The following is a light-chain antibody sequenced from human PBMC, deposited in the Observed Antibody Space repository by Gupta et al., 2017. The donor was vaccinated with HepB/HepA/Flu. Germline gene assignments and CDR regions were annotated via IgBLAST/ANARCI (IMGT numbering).Light chain of an antibody. CDR3: CSYAGSSTFWV. V-gene: IGLV2-23*02. CDR1: SSDVGGYNL. J-gene: IGLJ3*02. CDR2: EVS. Sequence: QSALTQPATVSGSPAQWIIISCTATSSDVGGYNLVSWYQQHPGTAPQLMIYEVSKGPSGVSNRFSGSKSGKTAFLNISGLQAEDEATYYCCSYAGSSTFWVFGGGTKLTVL.